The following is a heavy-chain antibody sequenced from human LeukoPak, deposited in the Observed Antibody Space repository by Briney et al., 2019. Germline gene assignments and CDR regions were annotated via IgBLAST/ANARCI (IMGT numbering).Heavy chain of an antibody. D-gene: IGHD3-22*01. CDR2: IHYDGSI. V-gene: IGHV4-59*11. J-gene: IGHJ3*02. Sequence: AETLSLSCTVSGGSMNSHWWTWIRQAPGKGLEWVAFIHYDGSIRYNPSLQSRATISLDRSESRFSLKLTSVTAADSAVYYCARLLENDGSGDPDTFDMSGQGTVVVVSS. CDR1: GGSMNSHW. CDR3: ARLLENDGSGDPDTFDM.